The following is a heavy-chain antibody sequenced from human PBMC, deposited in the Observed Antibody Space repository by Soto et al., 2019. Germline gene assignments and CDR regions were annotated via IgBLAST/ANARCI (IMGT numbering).Heavy chain of an antibody. Sequence: EVQLLESGGGLVQPGGSLRLSCAASGFTFNNYAMTWVRQAPGKGLEWVSAISGGGDTTSYADSVKGLFTVSRDGSKNTLYLQMCSLRAEETALYYCAKGRGGSGSLTPRVNVWGQGTLVTVSS. V-gene: IGHV3-23*01. J-gene: IGHJ4*02. CDR3: AKGRGGSGSLTPRVNV. CDR1: GFTFNNYA. CDR2: ISGGGDTT. D-gene: IGHD3-10*01.